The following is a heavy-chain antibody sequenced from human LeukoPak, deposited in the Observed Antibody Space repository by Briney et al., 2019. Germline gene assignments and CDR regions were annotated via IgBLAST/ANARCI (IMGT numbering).Heavy chain of an antibody. Sequence: ASVKVSCKASGYRFTSYGITWVRQAPGQGLEWMGWINPNSGGTNYAQKFQGRVTMARDTSISTAYIELSSLRSDDTAVYYCARTRFIAVAGTVDYWGQGTLVTVSS. J-gene: IGHJ4*02. V-gene: IGHV1-2*02. D-gene: IGHD6-19*01. CDR1: GYRFTSYG. CDR2: INPNSGGT. CDR3: ARTRFIAVAGTVDY.